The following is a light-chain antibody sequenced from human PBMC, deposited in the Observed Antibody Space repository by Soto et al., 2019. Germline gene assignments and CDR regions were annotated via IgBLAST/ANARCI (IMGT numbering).Light chain of an antibody. J-gene: IGLJ3*02. CDR2: EVS. V-gene: IGLV2-8*01. Sequence: QSVLTQPPSASGSPGQSVTISCTGTSSDVGGYNYVSWYQQHPGKAPKLMIYEVSKRPSGVPDRFSGSKSGNTASLTVSGLQAEDDADYYCTSYAGDTSLGVLGGGTKLTVL. CDR3: TSYAGDTSLGV. CDR1: SSDVGGYNY.